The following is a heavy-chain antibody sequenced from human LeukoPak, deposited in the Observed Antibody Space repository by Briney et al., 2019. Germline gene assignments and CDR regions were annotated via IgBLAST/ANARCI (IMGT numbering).Heavy chain of an antibody. Sequence: GGSLRLSCAASGFTFSSYAMTWVRQAPGKGLEWVSEISGNGDNTYYADSVKGRFTISRDNSKNTLYLQMNSLRAEDTAVYYCARNKERAFEYWGQGTLVTVSS. V-gene: IGHV3-23*01. J-gene: IGHJ4*02. D-gene: IGHD1-1*01. CDR2: ISGNGDNT. CDR3: ARNKERAFEY. CDR1: GFTFSSYA.